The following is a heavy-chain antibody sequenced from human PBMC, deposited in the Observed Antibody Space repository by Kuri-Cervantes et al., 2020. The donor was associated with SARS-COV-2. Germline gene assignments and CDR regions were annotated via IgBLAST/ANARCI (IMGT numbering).Heavy chain of an antibody. D-gene: IGHD7-27*01. J-gene: IGHJ3*02. V-gene: IGHV3-66*02. CDR2: VCSGVTT. Sequence: GGSLRPSCAASGFTVTSNFMIWVRQAPGKGLEWVSVVCSGVTTYYADSVKGRFTISRDNSKNTLYLQMNSLRAEDTAVYYCAREKLGSDAFDIWGQGTMVTVSS. CDR1: GFTVTSNF. CDR3: AREKLGSDAFDI.